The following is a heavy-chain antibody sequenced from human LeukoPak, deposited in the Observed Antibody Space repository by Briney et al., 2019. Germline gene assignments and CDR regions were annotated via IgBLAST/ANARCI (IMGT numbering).Heavy chain of an antibody. V-gene: IGHV3-48*04. CDR3: ARGYCSSTSCYFRY. CDR2: ISSSSGTI. J-gene: IGHJ4*02. CDR1: GFTFSSHG. Sequence: GGSLRLSCAGSGFTFSSHGMNWVRQAPGQGLEWLSYISSSSGTIYYTDSVKGRFTISRDNAKNSLYLQMNSLRAEDTAVYYCARGYCSSTSCYFRYWGQGTLVTVSS. D-gene: IGHD2-2*01.